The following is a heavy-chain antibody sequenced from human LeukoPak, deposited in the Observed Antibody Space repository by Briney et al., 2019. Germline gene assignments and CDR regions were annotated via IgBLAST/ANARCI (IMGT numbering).Heavy chain of an antibody. CDR2: ISSSSSYI. J-gene: IGHJ3*02. V-gene: IGHV3-21*01. D-gene: IGHD2-15*01. CDR1: GFTFSSYS. Sequence: GGSLRLSCAASGFTFSSYSMNWVRQAPGKGLEWVSSISSSSSYIHYADSVKGRFTISRDNAKNSLYLQMNSLRAEDTAVYYCAREGLLVVVEYAFDIWGQGTMVTVSS. CDR3: AREGLLVVVEYAFDI.